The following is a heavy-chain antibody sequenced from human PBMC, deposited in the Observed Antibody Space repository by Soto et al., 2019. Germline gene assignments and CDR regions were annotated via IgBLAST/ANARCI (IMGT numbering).Heavy chain of an antibody. CDR1: GGSISNNY. CDR3: GRDRRGQQHTYYYYYRDV. J-gene: IGHJ6*03. Sequence: SETLSLTCTVSGGSISNNYWTWIRQPPGKGLEWIGYIQYTGTTNYNPSLRSRVSMSVDMSKNQFSLKLSSVTAADTAVYYCGRDRRGQQHTYYYYYRDVWGKGTTVTVSS. D-gene: IGHD6-13*01. V-gene: IGHV4-59*01. CDR2: IQYTGTT.